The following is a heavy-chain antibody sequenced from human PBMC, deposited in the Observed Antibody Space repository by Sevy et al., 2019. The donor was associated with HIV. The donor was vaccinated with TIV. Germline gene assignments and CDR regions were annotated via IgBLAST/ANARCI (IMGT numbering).Heavy chain of an antibody. CDR1: GYTFTSYG. CDR3: ARGGYVLLWFGELLCAFDI. CDR2: ISAYNGNT. J-gene: IGHJ3*02. Sequence: ASVKVSCKASGYTFTSYGISWVRQAPGQGLEWMGWISAYNGNTNYAQKLQGRVTMTTDTSTSTAYMELRGLRSDDTAVYYCARGGYVLLWFGELLCAFDIWGQGTMVTVSS. D-gene: IGHD3-10*01. V-gene: IGHV1-18*01.